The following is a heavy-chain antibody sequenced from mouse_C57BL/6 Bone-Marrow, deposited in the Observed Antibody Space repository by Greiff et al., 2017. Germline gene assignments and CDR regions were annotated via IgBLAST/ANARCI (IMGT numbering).Heavy chain of an antibody. CDR1: GFTFSSYA. J-gene: IGHJ2*01. V-gene: IGHV5-4*03. CDR2: ISDGGSYT. D-gene: IGHD2-13*01. CDR3: SSETTSWDY. Sequence: EVKLVESGGGLVKPGGSLKLSCAASGFTFSSYAMSWVRQTPEKRLEWVATISDGGSYTYYPDNVKGRFTISRDKAKNNLYLQLSHLKSEDSAMEDCSSETTSWDYWGQGTTLTVSS.